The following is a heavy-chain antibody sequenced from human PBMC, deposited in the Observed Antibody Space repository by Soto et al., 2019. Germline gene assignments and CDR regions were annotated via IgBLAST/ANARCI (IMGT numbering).Heavy chain of an antibody. D-gene: IGHD6-6*01. J-gene: IGHJ3*01. CDR3: DRDVWAARPHHAFDV. CDR1: GFTFSTYE. Sequence: GGSLRLSCAASGFTFSTYEMNWVRQSPGKGLEWVSYITNSGTTRYYADSVKGRFTISRDNAKNSLYLQMNSLRAEDTAVYYCDRDVWAARPHHAFDVWGQGTMVTVSS. CDR2: ITNSGTTR. V-gene: IGHV3-48*03.